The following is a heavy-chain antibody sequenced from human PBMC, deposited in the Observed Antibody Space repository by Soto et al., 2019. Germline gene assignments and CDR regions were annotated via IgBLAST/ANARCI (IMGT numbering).Heavy chain of an antibody. D-gene: IGHD3-3*01. J-gene: IGHJ4*02. CDR3: ARRDTSGFLRYFDN. Sequence: QLVQSGADVKKPGSSVKVSCKASGGTLSSFINYPINWVRQAPGQGLEWMGGIVPNVGTVNYAQKFQGRVTITADKSTGTAYMEVSSLRSEDTALYYCARRDTSGFLRYFDNWGQGTLVTVSS. CDR2: IVPNVGTV. V-gene: IGHV1-69*06. CDR1: GGTLSSFINYP.